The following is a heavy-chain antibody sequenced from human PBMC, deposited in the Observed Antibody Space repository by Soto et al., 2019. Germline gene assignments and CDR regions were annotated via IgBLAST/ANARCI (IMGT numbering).Heavy chain of an antibody. CDR3: AKDWDLYYYDSSGPGPGY. D-gene: IGHD3-22*01. J-gene: IGHJ4*02. Sequence: GASVKVSCKASGYTFTSYYMHWVRQAPGQGLEWMGIINPSGGSTSYAQKFQGRVTMTRDTSTSTVYMELSSLRSEDTAVYYCAKDWDLYYYDSSGPGPGYWGQGTLVTVSS. V-gene: IGHV1-46*01. CDR1: GYTFTSYY. CDR2: INPSGGST.